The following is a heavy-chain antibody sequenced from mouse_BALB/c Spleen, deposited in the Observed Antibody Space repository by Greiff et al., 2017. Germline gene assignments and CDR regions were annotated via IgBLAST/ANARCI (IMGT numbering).Heavy chain of an antibody. CDR3: ARLLRGYAMDY. V-gene: IGHV5-6*01. CDR2: ISSGGSYT. Sequence: EVMLVESGGDLVKPGGSLKLSCAASGFTFSSYGMSWVRQTPDKRLEWVATISSGGSYTYYPDSVKGRFTISRDNAKNTLYLQMSSLKSEDTAMYYCARLLRGYAMDYWGQGTSVTVSS. J-gene: IGHJ4*01. CDR1: GFTFSSYG. D-gene: IGHD1-1*01.